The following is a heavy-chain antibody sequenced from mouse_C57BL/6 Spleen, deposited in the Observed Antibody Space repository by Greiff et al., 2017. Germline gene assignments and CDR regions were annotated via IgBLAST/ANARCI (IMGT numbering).Heavy chain of an antibody. Sequence: VKLQESGAELARPGASVKLSCKASGYTFTSYGISWVKQRTGQGLEWIGEIYPRSGNTYYNEKFKGKAPLTADKSSSTAYMELRSLTSEDSAVYFCARNGAYDGYYGGYFDVWGTGTTVTVSS. J-gene: IGHJ1*03. CDR2: IYPRSGNT. D-gene: IGHD2-3*01. CDR1: GYTFTSYG. V-gene: IGHV1-81*01. CDR3: ARNGAYDGYYGGYFDV.